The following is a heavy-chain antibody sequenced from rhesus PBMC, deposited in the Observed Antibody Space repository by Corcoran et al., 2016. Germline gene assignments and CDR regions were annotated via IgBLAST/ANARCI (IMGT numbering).Heavy chain of an antibody. D-gene: IGHD7-45*01. CDR1: GFTFISFA. CDR3: AKDSHVPPVTGLDY. J-gene: IGHJ4*01. V-gene: IGHV3-103*01. Sequence: EVQLVGSGGGLEKPGGSLSISCAAPGFTFISFALHWVRPPPGAGLGWVSAIRSGGSTHNADAVKGRFTISRDNSKNTLSLQMNSLRAEDTAVYYCAKDSHVPPVTGLDYWGQGVLVTVSS. CDR2: IRSGGST.